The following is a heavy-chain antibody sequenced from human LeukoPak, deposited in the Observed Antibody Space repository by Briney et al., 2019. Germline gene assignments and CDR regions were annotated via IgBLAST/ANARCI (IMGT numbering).Heavy chain of an antibody. Sequence: GRSLRLSCAASGFTFSSYGMHWVRQAPGKGLEWVAVISYDGSNKYYADSVKGRFTTSRDNSKNTLYLQMNSLRAEDTAVYYCAKPGDAGFYWYFDLWGRGTLVTVSS. CDR1: GFTFSSYG. J-gene: IGHJ2*01. CDR3: AKPGDAGFYWYFDL. V-gene: IGHV3-30*18. D-gene: IGHD4-17*01. CDR2: ISYDGSNK.